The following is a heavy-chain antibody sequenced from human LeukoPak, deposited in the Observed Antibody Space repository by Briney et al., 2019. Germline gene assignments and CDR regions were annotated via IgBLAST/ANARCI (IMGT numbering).Heavy chain of an antibody. CDR3: ARLSYCSGGSCYFYFDY. J-gene: IGHJ4*02. Sequence: SETLSLTCTVSGGPISSSNYYWGWIRQPPGKGLEWIGTIYYSGSTYYDPSLKSRVTISVDTSRNQFSLKLTSVTAADTAVYYCARLSYCSGGSCYFYFDYWGQGTLVTVSS. CDR2: IYYSGST. D-gene: IGHD2-15*01. V-gene: IGHV4-39*01. CDR1: GGPISSSNYY.